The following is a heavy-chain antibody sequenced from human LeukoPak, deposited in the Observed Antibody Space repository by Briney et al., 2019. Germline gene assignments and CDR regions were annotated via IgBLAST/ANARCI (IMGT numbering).Heavy chain of an antibody. D-gene: IGHD6-19*01. V-gene: IGHV3-7*01. Sequence: GGSLRLSCAASGFTFSSYWMNWVRQAPGKGLEWVANIKQDGSGKYYVDSVKGRFTIPRDNAKNSLYLQMNSLRAEDTAVYYCAKLNERTQWLVTLGAFDIWGQGTMVTVSS. J-gene: IGHJ3*02. CDR2: IKQDGSGK. CDR1: GFTFSSYW. CDR3: AKLNERTQWLVTLGAFDI.